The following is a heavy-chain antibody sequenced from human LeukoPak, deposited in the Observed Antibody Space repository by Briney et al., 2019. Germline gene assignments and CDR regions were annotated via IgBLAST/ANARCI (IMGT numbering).Heavy chain of an antibody. V-gene: IGHV1-18*01. CDR3: ARRIAYCSGGSCYSAPYYYYYMDV. Sequence: ASVKVSCKASGYIFTSYGISWVRQAPGQGLEWMGWISAYNGNTNYAQKLQGRVTMTTDTSTSTAYMELRSLRSDDTAVYYCARRIAYCSGGSCYSAPYYYYYMDVWGKGTTVTVSS. CDR2: ISAYNGNT. D-gene: IGHD2-15*01. CDR1: GYIFTSYG. J-gene: IGHJ6*03.